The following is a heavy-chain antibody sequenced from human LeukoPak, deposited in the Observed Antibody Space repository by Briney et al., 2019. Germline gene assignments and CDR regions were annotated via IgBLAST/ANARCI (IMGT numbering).Heavy chain of an antibody. CDR2: ISYDGSNK. Sequence: GGPLRLSCAASGFTFSSYGMHWVRQAPGKGLEWVAVISYDGSNKYYADSVKGRFTISRDNSKNTLYLQMNSLRAEDTAVYFCARDSNPNDGQVFYDAFDIWGQGTMVTVSS. V-gene: IGHV3-30*03. CDR1: GFTFSSYG. J-gene: IGHJ3*02. CDR3: ARDSNPNDGQVFYDAFDI. D-gene: IGHD5/OR15-5a*01.